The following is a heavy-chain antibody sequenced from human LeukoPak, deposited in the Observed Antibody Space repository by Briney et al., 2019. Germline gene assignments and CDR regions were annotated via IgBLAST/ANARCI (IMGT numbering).Heavy chain of an antibody. J-gene: IGHJ4*02. CDR3: AKDTGNFNLGDH. V-gene: IGHV1-2*02. D-gene: IGHD5-18*01. CDR1: GYTFTGYY. Sequence: ASVKVSCKASGYTFTGYYMHWVRQAPGQGLEWMGWINPNSDTLYAQNFQGRVTMTRDASISTAYMELSRLGSDDTAVYYCAKDTGNFNLGDHWGQGTQVTVSS. CDR2: INPNSDT.